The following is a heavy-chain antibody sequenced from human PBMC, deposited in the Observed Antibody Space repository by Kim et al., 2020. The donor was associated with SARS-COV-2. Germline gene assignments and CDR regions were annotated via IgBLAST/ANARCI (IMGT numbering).Heavy chain of an antibody. V-gene: IGHV4-34*01. CDR1: GGSFSGYY. Sequence: SETLSLTCAVYGGSFSGYYWSWIRQPPGKGLEWIGEINHSGSTNYNPSLKSRVTISVDTSKNQFSLKLSSVTAADTAVYYCARGGYGSGYDRWFDPWGQGTLVTVSS. CDR3: ARGGYGSGYDRWFDP. D-gene: IGHD5-12*01. CDR2: INHSGST. J-gene: IGHJ5*02.